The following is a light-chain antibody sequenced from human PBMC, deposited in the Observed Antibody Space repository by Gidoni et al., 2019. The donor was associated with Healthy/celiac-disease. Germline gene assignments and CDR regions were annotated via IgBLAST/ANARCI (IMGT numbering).Light chain of an antibody. Sequence: DIQMTKSPSTLSPSVGDRVTITCRASQSIYSCLDWYQQKPGKAPKLLIYDASSLESGVPSRFSGSGSGTEFTLNISSLQPDDFAAYYCQQYNNYPRTFGQGTKVEIK. CDR3: QQYNNYPRT. V-gene: IGKV1-5*01. J-gene: IGKJ1*01. CDR2: DAS. CDR1: QSIYSC.